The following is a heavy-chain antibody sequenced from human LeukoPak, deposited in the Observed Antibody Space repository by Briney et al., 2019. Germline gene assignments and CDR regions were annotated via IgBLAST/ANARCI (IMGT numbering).Heavy chain of an antibody. V-gene: IGHV1-24*01. CDR1: GYTLTELS. D-gene: IGHD3-22*01. CDR3: ATVGTYYDDSSGLDY. Sequence: ASVKVSCKVSGYTLTELSMHWVRQAPGKGLEWMGGFDPEDGETIYAQKFQGRVTMTEDTSTDTAYMELSSLRSEDTAVYYCATVGTYYDDSSGLDYWGQGTLVTVSS. CDR2: FDPEDGET. J-gene: IGHJ4*02.